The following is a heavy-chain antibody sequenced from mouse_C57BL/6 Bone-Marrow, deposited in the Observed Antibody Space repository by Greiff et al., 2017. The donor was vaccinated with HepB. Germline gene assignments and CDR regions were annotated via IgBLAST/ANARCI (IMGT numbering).Heavy chain of an antibody. V-gene: IGHV1-18*01. Sequence: VLLQQSGPELVQPGASVKIPCTASGYTFTDYNMDWVKQSHGKSLEWIGDINTNNGGTIYNQKFKGKATLTVAKSSNTAYMELRSLTSEDTAVYYCARRANWDRMDYWGQGTSVTVSS. CDR1: GYTFTDYN. CDR3: ARRANWDRMDY. J-gene: IGHJ4*01. D-gene: IGHD4-1*01. CDR2: INTNNGGT.